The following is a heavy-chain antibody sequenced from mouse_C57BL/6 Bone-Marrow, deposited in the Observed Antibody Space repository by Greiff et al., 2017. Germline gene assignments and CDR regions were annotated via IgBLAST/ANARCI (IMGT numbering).Heavy chain of an antibody. CDR1: GFNIKDDY. J-gene: IGHJ2*01. V-gene: IGHV14-4*01. D-gene: IGHD2-2*01. CDR3: TTWGYATAYYFDY. Sequence: DVQLQESGAELVRPGASVKLSCTASGFNIKDDYMHWVKQRPEQGLEWIGWIDPENGDTEYASKFQGKATITADTSSNTAYLQLSSLTSEDTAVYYCTTWGYATAYYFDYWGQGTTLTVSS. CDR2: IDPENGDT.